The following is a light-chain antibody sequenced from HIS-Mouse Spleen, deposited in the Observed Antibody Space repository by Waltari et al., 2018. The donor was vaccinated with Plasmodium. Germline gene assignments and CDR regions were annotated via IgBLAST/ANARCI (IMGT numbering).Light chain of an antibody. J-gene: IGKJ5*01. CDR3: QQFNSYPQGT. CDR2: DAS. CDR1: QGISSA. Sequence: AIQLTQSPSSLSASVGDRVTITGRASQGISSALAWYQQKPGKAPKLLIYDASSLESGVPSRFSGSESGTDFTLTISSLQPEDFASYYCQQFNSYPQGTFGQGTRLEIK. V-gene: IGKV1-13*02.